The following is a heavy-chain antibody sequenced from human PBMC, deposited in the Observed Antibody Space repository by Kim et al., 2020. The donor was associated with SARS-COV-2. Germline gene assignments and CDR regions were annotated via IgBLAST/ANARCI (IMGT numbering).Heavy chain of an antibody. CDR1: GFTVSLYT. CDR3: TRENFWYFDL. D-gene: IGHD1-7*01. Sequence: GGSLRLSCAASGFTVSLYTMNWVRQAPGKGLEWISHISSTSSTIYYADSVKGRLTVSRDNAKNSLYLQMNSLRAEDTAIYFCTRENFWYFDLWGRGTPVT. V-gene: IGHV3-48*04. CDR2: ISSTSSTI. J-gene: IGHJ2*01.